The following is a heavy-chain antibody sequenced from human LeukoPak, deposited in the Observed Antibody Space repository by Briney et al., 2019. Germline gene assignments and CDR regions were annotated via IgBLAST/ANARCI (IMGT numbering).Heavy chain of an antibody. CDR3: ARDQAYYDSSGYPDY. D-gene: IGHD3-22*01. CDR1: GFTISSYA. CDR2: ISYDGSNK. V-gene: IGHV3-30*04. J-gene: IGHJ4*02. Sequence: GGSLRLSCAASGFTISSYAMHWVRQAPGKGLEWVAVISYDGSNKYYADSVKGRFTISRDNSKNTLYLQMNSLRAEDTAVYYCARDQAYYDSSGYPDYWGQGTLVTVSS.